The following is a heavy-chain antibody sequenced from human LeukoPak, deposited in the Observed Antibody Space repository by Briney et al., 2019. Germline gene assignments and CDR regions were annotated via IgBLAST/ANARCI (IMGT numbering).Heavy chain of an antibody. D-gene: IGHD6-19*01. CDR3: ARGGKRAVAGGYYYMDV. Sequence: ASVKVSCKASGYTFTGYYMHWVRRAPGQGLEWMGIINPSGGSTSYAQKFQGRVTMTRDTSTSTVYMELSSLRSEDAAVYYCARGGKRAVAGGYYYMDVWGKGTTVTVSS. V-gene: IGHV1-46*01. CDR2: INPSGGST. J-gene: IGHJ6*03. CDR1: GYTFTGYY.